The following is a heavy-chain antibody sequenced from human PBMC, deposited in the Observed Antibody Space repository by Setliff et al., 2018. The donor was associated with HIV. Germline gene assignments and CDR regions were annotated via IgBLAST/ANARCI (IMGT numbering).Heavy chain of an antibody. CDR1: GYSISSGYY. Sequence: PSETLSLTCAVSGYSISSGYYWGWIRQPPGKGLEWVSSISSSSSYIYYADSVKGRFTISRDNSKNTLYLQMNSLRADDTAVYYCAKDVCSGAYCYAYYYYGMDVWGQGTMVTVSS. D-gene: IGHD2-15*01. CDR2: ISSSSSYI. V-gene: IGHV3-21*01. CDR3: AKDVCSGAYCYAYYYYGMDV. J-gene: IGHJ6*02.